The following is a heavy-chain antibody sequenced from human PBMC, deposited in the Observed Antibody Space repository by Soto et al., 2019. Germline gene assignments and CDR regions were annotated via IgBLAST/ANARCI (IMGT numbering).Heavy chain of an antibody. CDR3: ARGYSRYNPH. CDR2: FSESGDST. V-gene: IGHV3-23*01. Sequence: GSLRLSCVASGFTFSKDAMSWVRQAPGKGLEWVSGFSESGDSTYYADSVKGRFTISRDNSRNTLYLQMSSLGAEDTALYYCARGYSRYNPHWGQGTLVTVSS. J-gene: IGHJ4*02. CDR1: GFTFSKDA. D-gene: IGHD3-22*01.